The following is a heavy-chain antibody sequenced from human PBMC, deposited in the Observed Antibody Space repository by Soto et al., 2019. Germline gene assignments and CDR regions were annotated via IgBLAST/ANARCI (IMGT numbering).Heavy chain of an antibody. J-gene: IGHJ4*02. CDR2: ISGSGGST. CDR1: GFTFSSYA. CDR3: ANYPILGQQLAVDY. V-gene: IGHV3-23*01. D-gene: IGHD6-13*01. Sequence: EVQLLESGGGLVQPGGSLRLSCAASGFTFSSYAMSWVRQAPGKGLEWVSAISGSGGSTYYADSVKGRFTISRDNSKNTLYLQMNSLRAEDTAVYYCANYPILGQQLAVDYWGQGTLVTVSS.